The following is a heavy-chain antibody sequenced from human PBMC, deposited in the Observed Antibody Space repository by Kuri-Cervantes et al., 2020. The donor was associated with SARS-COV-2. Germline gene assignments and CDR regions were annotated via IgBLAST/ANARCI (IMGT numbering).Heavy chain of an antibody. CDR1: GFTFDNFA. D-gene: IGHD6-13*01. CDR2: ISYDGSNK. Sequence: GGSLRLSCAASGFTFDNFAMHWVRQAPGKGLEWVAVISYDGSNKNYADSVKGRFTVSRDNSKNTLYLQMNSLRAEDTAVYYCAKTLRVYSSSPFDYWGQGTLVTVSS. V-gene: IGHV3-30-3*01. CDR3: AKTLRVYSSSPFDY. J-gene: IGHJ4*02.